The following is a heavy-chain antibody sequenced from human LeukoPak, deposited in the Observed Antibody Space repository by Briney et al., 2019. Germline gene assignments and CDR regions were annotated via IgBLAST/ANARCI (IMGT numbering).Heavy chain of an antibody. V-gene: IGHV4-61*02. CDR2: IYTSGST. CDR3: ARGVNYDFWSGYQYNWFDP. J-gene: IGHJ5*02. Sequence: PSQTLSLTCTVSGGSISSGGYYRSWIRQPAGKGLEWIGRIYTSGSTNYNPSLKSRVTISVDTSKNQFSLKLSSVTAADTAVYYCARGVNYDFWSGYQYNWFDPWGQGTLVTVSS. CDR1: GGSISSGGYY. D-gene: IGHD3-3*01.